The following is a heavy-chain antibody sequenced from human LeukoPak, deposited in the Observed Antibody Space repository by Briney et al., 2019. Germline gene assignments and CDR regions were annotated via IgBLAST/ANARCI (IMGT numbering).Heavy chain of an antibody. V-gene: IGHV3-33*01. D-gene: IGHD6-19*01. J-gene: IGHJ6*02. CDR3: ARGQSPSYYDMDV. CDR2: IWSDGSSK. CDR1: GFTFRSYG. Sequence: GRSLSLSCAASGFTFRSYGMHWVRQAPGKGLEWVAVIWSDGSSKHYGDSVKGRFTISRDNSKNTLYLQMNSLRAEDTAVYHCARGQSPSYYDMDVWGQGTTVTVSS.